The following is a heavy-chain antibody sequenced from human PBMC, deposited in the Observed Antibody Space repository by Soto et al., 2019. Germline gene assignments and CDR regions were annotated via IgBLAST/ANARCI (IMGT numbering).Heavy chain of an antibody. CDR1: GFTFSSYS. J-gene: IGHJ4*02. Sequence: GGSLRLSCAASGFTFSSYSMNWVRQAPGKGLEWVSYISSSSTIYYADSVKGRFTISRDNAKNSLYLQMNSLRDEDTAVYYCARTGFGGVIASSVFDYWGQGTLVTVSS. CDR3: ARTGFGGVIASSVFDY. D-gene: IGHD3-16*02. CDR2: ISSSSTI. V-gene: IGHV3-48*02.